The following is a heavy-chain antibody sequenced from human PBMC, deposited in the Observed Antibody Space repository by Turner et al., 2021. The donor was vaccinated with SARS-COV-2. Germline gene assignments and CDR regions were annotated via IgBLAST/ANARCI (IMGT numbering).Heavy chain of an antibody. J-gene: IGHJ2*01. V-gene: IGHV1-8*03. Sequence: QVQLVQSGAEVKKPGASVKVSCQASGYTFTSYDINWVRQATGQGLEWMGWMNPDSGNTAYAQKFQGRVTITRNTSISTAYMELSSLRSEDTAVYYCARGGSCSSTSCSPYWYFDLWGRGTLVTVSS. CDR3: ARGGSCSSTSCSPYWYFDL. CDR2: MNPDSGNT. CDR1: GYTFTSYD. D-gene: IGHD2-2*01.